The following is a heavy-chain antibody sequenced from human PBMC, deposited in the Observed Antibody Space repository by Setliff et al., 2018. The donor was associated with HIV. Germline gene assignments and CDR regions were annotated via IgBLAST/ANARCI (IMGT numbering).Heavy chain of an antibody. Sequence: PSETLSLTCVLYGGSFSGYFWSWIRQPAGKGLEWIGRIYTNGSTNYNPSLKSRATIAVDTSKNQFSLKLSSVTAADTAVYHCARSYCSSTSCSYYFDYWGQGTLVTVSS. J-gene: IGHJ4*02. CDR1: GGSFSGYF. CDR3: ARSYCSSTSCSYYFDY. V-gene: IGHV4-59*10. D-gene: IGHD2-2*01. CDR2: IYTNGST.